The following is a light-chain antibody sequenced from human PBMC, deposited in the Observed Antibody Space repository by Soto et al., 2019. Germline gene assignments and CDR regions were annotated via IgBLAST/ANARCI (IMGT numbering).Light chain of an antibody. CDR3: AAWDDILSGVL. V-gene: IGLV1-47*01. J-gene: IGLJ2*01. CDR1: SSNIGNHY. Sequence: QSVLTQPPSASGTPGQRVTISCSGTSSNIGNHYVYWYHQLPGTAPKLLIYESNQRSSGVPDRFSGSRSATSASLTISGLRSEDEADYYCAAWDDILSGVLFGGGTKLTVL. CDR2: ESN.